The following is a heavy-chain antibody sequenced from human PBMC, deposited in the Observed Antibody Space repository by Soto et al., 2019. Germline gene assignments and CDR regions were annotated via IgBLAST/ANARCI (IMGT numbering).Heavy chain of an antibody. CDR3: ATDMAAAGDFDY. CDR2: INPSGGST. V-gene: IGHV1-46*01. Sequence: GASVKVSCKASGYTFTSYYMHWVRQAPGQGLEWMGIINPSGGSTSYAQKFQGRVTMTRDTSTSTAYMELSSLRSEDTAVYYCATDMAAAGDFDYWGQGTLVTVSS. J-gene: IGHJ4*02. D-gene: IGHD6-13*01. CDR1: GYTFTSYY.